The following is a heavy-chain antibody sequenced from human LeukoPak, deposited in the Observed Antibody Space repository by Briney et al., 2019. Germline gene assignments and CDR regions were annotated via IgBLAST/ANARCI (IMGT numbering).Heavy chain of an antibody. D-gene: IGHD2-15*01. V-gene: IGHV4-39*07. CDR3: ARDRDIENYMDV. J-gene: IGHJ6*03. Sequence: SETLSLTCTVSGGSISSVKDYWAWIRQPPGKGLEWIASGDYSGGTYYNPSLESRVTISADMSKNQISLKLSSVTAADTAVYYCARDRDIENYMDVWGKGTTVTVSS. CDR1: GGSISSVKDY. CDR2: GDYSGGT.